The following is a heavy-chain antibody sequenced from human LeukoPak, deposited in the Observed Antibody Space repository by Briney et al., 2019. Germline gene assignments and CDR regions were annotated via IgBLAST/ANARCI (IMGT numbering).Heavy chain of an antibody. CDR3: AREVQWLVLGQNWFDP. Sequence: ASVKVSCKASGYTFTGYYMHWVRQAPGQGLEWMGWINPNSGGTNYAQKFQGWVTMTRDTSISTAYMELSRLRSDDTAVYYCAREVQWLVLGQNWFDPWGQGTLVTVSS. CDR1: GYTFTGYY. J-gene: IGHJ5*02. V-gene: IGHV1-2*04. D-gene: IGHD6-19*01. CDR2: INPNSGGT.